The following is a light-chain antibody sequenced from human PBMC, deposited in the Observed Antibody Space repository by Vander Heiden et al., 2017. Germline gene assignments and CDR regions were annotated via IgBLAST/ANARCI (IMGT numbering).Light chain of an antibody. V-gene: IGKV1-39*01. J-gene: IGKJ2*03. CDR3: QQGYSAPPMYS. CDR1: QSISKY. Sequence: DIKMPQSPSSLSASVGDRVSITCRASQSISKYLNWYQQKPGKAPKLLVHAASTLQSGVPSRFSGSGSGTDFTLTISSLQPADFATYYCQQGYSAPPMYSFGPGTKLEIK. CDR2: AAS.